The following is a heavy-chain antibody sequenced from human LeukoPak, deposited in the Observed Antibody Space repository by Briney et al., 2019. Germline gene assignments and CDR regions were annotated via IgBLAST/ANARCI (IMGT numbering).Heavy chain of an antibody. J-gene: IGHJ4*02. CDR1: GFTFSSYW. CDR3: ARDNSIPAAGSDY. CDR2: IKHDGSGT. V-gene: IGHV3-7*01. D-gene: IGHD6-13*01. Sequence: AGGSLSLSCAASGFTFSSYWMSWVRQAPGKGLEWVANIKHDGSGTYYGDSVKGRFTISRGNAKNSLYLQMNSLRAEDTAVYYCARDNSIPAAGSDYWGQGTLVTVSS.